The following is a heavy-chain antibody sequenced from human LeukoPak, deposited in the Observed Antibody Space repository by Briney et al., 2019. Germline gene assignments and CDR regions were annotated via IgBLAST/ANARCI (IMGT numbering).Heavy chain of an antibody. CDR3: ARAPGGGYARN. D-gene: IGHD5-12*01. Sequence: SETLSLTCTVSGGSISSGSYYWSWIRQPAGKGLEWIGRIYTSGSTNYNPSLKSRVTISGDTSKNQFSLKLSSVAAADTAVYYCARAPGGGYARNWGQGTLVTVSS. CDR2: IYTSGST. CDR1: GGSISSGSYY. V-gene: IGHV4-61*02. J-gene: IGHJ4*02.